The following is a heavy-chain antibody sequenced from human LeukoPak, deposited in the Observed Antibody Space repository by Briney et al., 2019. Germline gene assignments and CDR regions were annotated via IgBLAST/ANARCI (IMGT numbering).Heavy chain of an antibody. V-gene: IGHV3-21*01. Sequence: GGSLRLSCAASGFAFSGCGMYWVRQPPGKGLEWVSSISSRSTYIYYGDSVNGRFTISRDNAKNSLYLQMNSLRADDTAVYYCARDKDFSTSSIDPWGQGTLVTVSS. D-gene: IGHD2-2*01. CDR3: ARDKDFSTSSIDP. CDR2: ISSRSTYI. CDR1: GFAFSGCG. J-gene: IGHJ5*02.